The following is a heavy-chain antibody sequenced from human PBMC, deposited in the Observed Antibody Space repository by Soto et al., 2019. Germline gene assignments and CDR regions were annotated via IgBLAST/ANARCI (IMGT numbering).Heavy chain of an antibody. V-gene: IGHV3-30-3*01. CDR1: GLTFSPYG. J-gene: IGHJ4*01. D-gene: IGHD3-9*01. CDR3: AREKDPLGLVLDY. Sequence: TGGSLRLSCAASGLTFSPYGMHWVRQAPGKGLQWVASISHDGSIKYYGDSVKGRFTISRDNSKSTLYLQMISLRAEDTAIYYCAREKDPLGLVLDYWGHGTLVTVSS. CDR2: ISHDGSIK.